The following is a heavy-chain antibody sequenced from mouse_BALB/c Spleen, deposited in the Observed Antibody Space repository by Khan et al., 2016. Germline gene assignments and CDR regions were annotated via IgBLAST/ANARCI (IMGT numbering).Heavy chain of an antibody. Sequence: QVQLQQSGAELAKPGASVKMSCKASGYTFTSYWMHWVKQRPGQGLEWIGYINPSTGYTEYNQKFKDKATLTADKSSSTAYMQLTSLTSDDSAVYYCTSSVPLYAMDYWGQGTSVTVSP. CDR3: TSSVPLYAMDY. J-gene: IGHJ4*01. D-gene: IGHD1-1*01. CDR1: GYTFTSYW. CDR2: INPSTGYT. V-gene: IGHV1-7*01.